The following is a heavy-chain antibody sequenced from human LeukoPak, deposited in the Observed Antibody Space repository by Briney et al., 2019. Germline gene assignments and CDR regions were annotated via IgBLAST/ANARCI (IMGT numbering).Heavy chain of an antibody. CDR2: IYYSGST. Sequence: SETLSLTYTVSGGSISSYYWSWIRQPPGKGLEWIGYIYYSGSTNYNPSLKGRVTISVDTSKNQFSLKLSSVTAADTAVYYCARDRSGSSGDYGMDVWGQGTTVTVSS. V-gene: IGHV4-59*01. J-gene: IGHJ6*02. CDR3: ARDRSGSSGDYGMDV. CDR1: GGSISSYY. D-gene: IGHD1-26*01.